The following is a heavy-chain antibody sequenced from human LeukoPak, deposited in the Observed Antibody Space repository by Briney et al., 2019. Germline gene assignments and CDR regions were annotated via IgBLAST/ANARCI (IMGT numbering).Heavy chain of an antibody. CDR3: ATKSYCSSTSCSDSHY. V-gene: IGHV3-48*03. D-gene: IGHD2-2*01. J-gene: IGHJ4*02. CDR2: ISSSGSTI. CDR1: GFTFSSYE. Sequence: GGSLRPSCAASGFTFSSYEMNGVRQAPGKGLEGVSYISSSGSTIYYADSVKGRFTISRDNAKNSLYLQMNSLRAEDTAVYYCATKSYCSSTSCSDSHYWGQGTLVTVSS.